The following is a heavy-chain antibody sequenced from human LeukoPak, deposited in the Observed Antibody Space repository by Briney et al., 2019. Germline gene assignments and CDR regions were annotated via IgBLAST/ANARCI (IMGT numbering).Heavy chain of an antibody. D-gene: IGHD6-19*01. CDR2: IRYDGSNK. CDR3: ARGGGRGSGWYRGEYNWFDP. V-gene: IGHV3-30*02. J-gene: IGHJ5*02. CDR1: GFTFSSYG. Sequence: GGSLRLSCAASGFTFSSYGMHWVRQAPGKGLEWVAFIRYDGSNKYYADSVKGRFTISRDNSKNTLYLQMNSLRAEDTAVYYCARGGGRGSGWYRGEYNWFDPWGQGTLVTASS.